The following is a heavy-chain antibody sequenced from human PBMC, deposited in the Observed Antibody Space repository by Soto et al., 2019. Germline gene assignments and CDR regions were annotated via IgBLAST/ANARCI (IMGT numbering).Heavy chain of an antibody. CDR3: ARGGDPGYYMDV. CDR2: ISSSSSYI. V-gene: IGHV3-21*01. J-gene: IGHJ6*03. Sequence: GGSLRLSCAASGFTFSSYSMNWVRQAPGKGLEWVSSISSSSSYIYYADSVKGRFTISRDNAKNSLYLQMNSLRAEDTAVYYCARGGDPGYYMDVWGKGTTVTVSS. CDR1: GFTFSSYS. D-gene: IGHD2-21*02.